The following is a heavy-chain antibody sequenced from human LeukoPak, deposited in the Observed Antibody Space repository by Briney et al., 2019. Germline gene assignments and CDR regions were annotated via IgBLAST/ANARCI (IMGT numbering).Heavy chain of an antibody. CDR3: ARGWELLRAFDI. D-gene: IGHD1-26*01. CDR2: IYYSGST. J-gene: IGHJ3*02. V-gene: IGHV4-39*01. Sequence: PSETLSLTCAVSGGSFSGYYWGWIRQPPGKGLEWIGSIYYSGSTYYNPSLKSRVTISVDTSKNQFSLKLSSVTAADTAVYYCARGWELLRAFDIWGQGTMVTVSS. CDR1: GGSFSGYY.